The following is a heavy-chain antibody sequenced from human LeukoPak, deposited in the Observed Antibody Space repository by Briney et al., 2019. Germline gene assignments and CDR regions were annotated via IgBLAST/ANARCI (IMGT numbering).Heavy chain of an antibody. D-gene: IGHD3-10*01. V-gene: IGHV3-30*04. Sequence: GGSLRLSCAASGFALSSYAMHCVRQAPGKGLEWVAVISYDGSNKYYADSVKGRFTISRDNSKNTLYLQMNSLRAEDTAVYYCAREDNLEFGEGNYAFDIWGQGTMVTVSS. CDR1: GFALSSYA. CDR3: AREDNLEFGEGNYAFDI. CDR2: ISYDGSNK. J-gene: IGHJ3*02.